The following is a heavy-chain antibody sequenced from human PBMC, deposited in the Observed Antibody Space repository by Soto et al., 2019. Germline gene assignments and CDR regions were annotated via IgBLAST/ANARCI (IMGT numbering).Heavy chain of an antibody. Sequence: GASVKVSCKASGYTFTSYDINWVRQATGQGLEWVGWVNPNSGNTGYAQKFQGRVTMTKNTSISTAYMELSSLTSEDTAVYYCAREGYSSSSGPRGNWFDPWGQGTLVTVSS. V-gene: IGHV1-8*01. CDR3: AREGYSSSSGPRGNWFDP. CDR1: GYTFTSYD. J-gene: IGHJ5*02. CDR2: VNPNSGNT. D-gene: IGHD6-6*01.